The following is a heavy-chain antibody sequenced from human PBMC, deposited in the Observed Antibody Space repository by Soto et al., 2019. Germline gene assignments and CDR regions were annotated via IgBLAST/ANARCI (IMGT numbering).Heavy chain of an antibody. J-gene: IGHJ6*02. CDR1: GCTFSSYA. V-gene: IGHV1-69*13. CDR3: ARKLPPNAPDYYYYGMDV. D-gene: IGHD2-15*01. CDR2: IIPIFGTA. Sequence: GASVKVSCKASGCTFSSYAISWVRQAPGQGLEWMGGIIPIFGTANYAQKFQGRVTITADESTSTAYMELSSLRSEDTAVYYCARKLPPNAPDYYYYGMDVWGQGTTVTVSS.